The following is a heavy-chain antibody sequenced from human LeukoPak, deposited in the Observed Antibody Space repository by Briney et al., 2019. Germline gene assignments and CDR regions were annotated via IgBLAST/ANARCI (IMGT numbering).Heavy chain of an antibody. D-gene: IGHD3-16*01. CDR2: INPNSGGT. V-gene: IGHV1-2*02. CDR3: AREGGTVNFQH. Sequence: ASVKVSCRASGYXFTGYYIHWVRQAPGQGLKWMGWINPNSGGTNYAQKFQGRVTMTRDTSISTAYMELSRLTSDDTAVYYCAREGGTVNFQHWGQGTLVTVSS. J-gene: IGHJ1*01. CDR1: GYXFTGYY.